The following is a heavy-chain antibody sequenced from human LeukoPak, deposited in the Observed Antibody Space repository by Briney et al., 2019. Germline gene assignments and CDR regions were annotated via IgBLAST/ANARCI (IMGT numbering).Heavy chain of an antibody. V-gene: IGHV1-46*01. CDR2: INPSGGST. CDR3: ARDEDSSGYYPLLDY. D-gene: IGHD3-22*01. J-gene: IGHJ4*02. CDR1: GYTFTSYY. Sequence: ASVKVSCKASGYTFTSYYMHWVRQAPGQGLEWMGIINPSGGSTSYAQKFQGRVTMTRDTSTSTVYMELSSLRSEDTAVYCCARDEDSSGYYPLLDYWGQGTLVTVSS.